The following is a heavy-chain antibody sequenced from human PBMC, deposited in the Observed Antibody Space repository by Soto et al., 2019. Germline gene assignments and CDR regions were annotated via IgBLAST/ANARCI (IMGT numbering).Heavy chain of an antibody. CDR1: GFSLSTSAVG. V-gene: IGHV2-5*02. CDR2: IYWDDTK. D-gene: IGHD6-19*01. CDR3: AHGSGWLSDQ. J-gene: IGHJ4*02. Sequence: QITLKESGPTLVRPTQTLTLTFTFSGFSLSTSAVGVHWIRQPPGKTLEWLALIYWDDTKHYSSSMRNRLTSTKDTSKHQVVITMTNMDPVDTATYYCAHGSGWLSDQWGQGTLVKVSS.